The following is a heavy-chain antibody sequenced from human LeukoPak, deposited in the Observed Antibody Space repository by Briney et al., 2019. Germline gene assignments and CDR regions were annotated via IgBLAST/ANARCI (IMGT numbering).Heavy chain of an antibody. J-gene: IGHJ4*02. CDR2: IDTANGNT. CDR1: GYIFISHV. CDR3: ASSSARSRLGELLALYYFDY. Sequence: ASVKVSCTASGYIFISHVIHWVRQAPGHRPEWMGWIDTANGNTTYSQKFQGRVTITRDTSASTAYMDLNSPRSEDTAVYYCASSSARSRLGELLALYYFDYWGQGTLVTVSS. V-gene: IGHV1-3*04. D-gene: IGHD3-10*01.